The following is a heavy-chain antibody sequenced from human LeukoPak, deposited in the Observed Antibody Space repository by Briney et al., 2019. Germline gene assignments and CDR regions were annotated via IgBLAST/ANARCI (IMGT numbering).Heavy chain of an antibody. Sequence: GGSLRLSCAASGFTFSSYGMHWVRQAPGKGLEWVAFIRYDGSNKYYADSAKGRFTISRDNSKNTLYLQMNSLRAEDTAVYYCAKDTIYDILTGYLGYYYYYYMDVWGKGTTVTVSS. D-gene: IGHD3-9*01. J-gene: IGHJ6*03. CDR3: AKDTIYDILTGYLGYYYYYYMDV. CDR2: IRYDGSNK. CDR1: GFTFSSYG. V-gene: IGHV3-30*02.